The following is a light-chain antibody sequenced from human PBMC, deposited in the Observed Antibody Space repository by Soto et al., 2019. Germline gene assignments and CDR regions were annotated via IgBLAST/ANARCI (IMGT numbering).Light chain of an antibody. J-gene: IGKJ2*01. V-gene: IGKV3-20*01. CDR2: GAS. Sequence: ETVLAQSPCTLSFSPLERSTLSCRASQSISSTYLAWYQQKPDQAPRLLIYGASSRATGIPDRFSGSGSGTDFTLTISRLEPEDFALYFCQQYGSSVLTFGQGTRLDIK. CDR3: QQYGSSVLT. CDR1: QSISSTY.